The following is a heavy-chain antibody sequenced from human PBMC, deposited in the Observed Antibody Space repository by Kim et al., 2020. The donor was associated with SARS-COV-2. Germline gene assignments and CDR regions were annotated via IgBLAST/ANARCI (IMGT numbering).Heavy chain of an antibody. CDR1: GFTFSSYA. CDR2: ISGSGGST. V-gene: IGHV3-23*01. CDR3: AKIGGDYGGLGY. D-gene: IGHD4-17*01. J-gene: IGHJ4*02. Sequence: GGYLRLSCAASGFTFSSYAMSWVRQAPGKGLEWVSAISGSGGSTYYADSVKGRFTISRDNSKNTLYLQMNSLRAEDTAVYYCAKIGGDYGGLGYWGQGTLVTVSS.